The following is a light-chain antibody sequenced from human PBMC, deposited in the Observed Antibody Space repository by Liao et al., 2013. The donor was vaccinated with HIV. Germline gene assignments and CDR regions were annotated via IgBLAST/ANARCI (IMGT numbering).Light chain of an antibody. CDR3: QVWDSSSDQYV. J-gene: IGLJ1*01. Sequence: SYVLTQTPSVSVAPGKTARITCGGNNIGSKSVHWYQQKPGQAPVLVIYYDSDRPSGIPERFSGSNSGNTATLTISRVEAGDEADYYCQVWDSSSDQYVFGIGTKVTV. CDR1: NIGSKS. V-gene: IGLV3-21*01. CDR2: YDS.